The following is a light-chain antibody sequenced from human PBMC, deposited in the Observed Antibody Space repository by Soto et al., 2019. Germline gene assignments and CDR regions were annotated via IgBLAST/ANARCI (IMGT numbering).Light chain of an antibody. Sequence: AIQLTQSPSSLSASVGDRVTITCRASQGISSALAWYQQKPGKAPKGLIYDASSLESGVPSSFSGSGSGTDFTLTIRSLQPEDFATYYFQQFNSFPFTFGGGTKVEIK. CDR1: QGISSA. V-gene: IGKV1-13*02. J-gene: IGKJ4*01. CDR3: QQFNSFPFT. CDR2: DAS.